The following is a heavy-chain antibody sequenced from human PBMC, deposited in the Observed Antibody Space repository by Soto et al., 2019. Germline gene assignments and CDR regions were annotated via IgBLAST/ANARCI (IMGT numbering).Heavy chain of an antibody. CDR2: IRSKAYGGTT. J-gene: IGHJ6*02. V-gene: IGHV3-49*05. CDR1: GFTFGDYA. D-gene: IGHD6-19*01. Sequence: EVQLVESGGGLVKPGRSLRLSCTASGFTFGDYAMSWFRQAPGKGLEWVGFIRSKAYGGTTEYAASVKGRFTISRDDSKSIAYLQMNSLKTEDTAVYYCTRSRGDDGWYRYYYYYGMDVWGQGTTVTVSS. CDR3: TRSRGDDGWYRYYYYYGMDV.